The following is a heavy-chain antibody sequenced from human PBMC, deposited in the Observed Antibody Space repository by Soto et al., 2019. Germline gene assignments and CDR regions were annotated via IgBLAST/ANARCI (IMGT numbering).Heavy chain of an antibody. J-gene: IGHJ4*02. Sequence: GGSLRLSCAASEFSFSTYWMTWVRQAPGKGLEWVANIEGDGSEKNYVDSVKGRFTVSRDNAKRSLYLQMNSLRAEDTAVYYCAKDLFGSYGDYATGDYWGQGTLVTVSS. CDR2: IEGDGSEK. D-gene: IGHD4-17*01. CDR3: AKDLFGSYGDYATGDY. CDR1: EFSFSTYW. V-gene: IGHV3-7*05.